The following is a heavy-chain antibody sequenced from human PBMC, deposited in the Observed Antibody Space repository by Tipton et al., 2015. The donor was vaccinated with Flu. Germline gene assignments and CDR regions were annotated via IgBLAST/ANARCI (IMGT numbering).Heavy chain of an antibody. J-gene: IGHJ4*02. CDR1: GFTFTNYW. CDR2: ISQDGNEK. D-gene: IGHD3-10*01. V-gene: IGHV3-7*03. CDR3: AKDRRLSGEYSFDY. Sequence: SLRLSCATSGFTFTNYWMSWIRHAPRKGLEWVAHISQDGNEKYYVDSVKGRFTISRDNAKKSLSLQMNSLRAEDTAVYYCAKDRRLSGEYSFDYWGQGALVTVSA.